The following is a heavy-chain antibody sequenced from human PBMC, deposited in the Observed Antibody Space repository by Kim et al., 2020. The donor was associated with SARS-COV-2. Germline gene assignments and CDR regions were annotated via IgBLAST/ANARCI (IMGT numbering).Heavy chain of an antibody. D-gene: IGHD6-19*01. J-gene: IGHJ4*02. CDR3: AREAVAGSFDY. CDR2: NT. Sequence: NTGYSQKFQGSVSITRDTSATTAYLELSGLRSEDTAVYYCAREAVAGSFDYWGQGTLVTVSS. V-gene: IGHV1-3*01.